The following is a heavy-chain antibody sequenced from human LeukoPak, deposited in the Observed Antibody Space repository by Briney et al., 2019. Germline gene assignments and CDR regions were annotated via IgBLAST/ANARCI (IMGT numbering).Heavy chain of an antibody. J-gene: IGHJ4*02. D-gene: IGHD5-18*01. V-gene: IGHV3-7*01. CDR2: INHNGNVN. CDR1: GFTFSSYW. CDR3: ARDLAYSRLDY. Sequence: PGGSLRLSCAASGFTFSSYWMNWARQAPGKGLEWVASINHNGNVNYYVDSVKGRFTISRDNAENSLYLQMNSLRAEDTAFYYCARDLAYSRLDYWGQGMLVTVSS.